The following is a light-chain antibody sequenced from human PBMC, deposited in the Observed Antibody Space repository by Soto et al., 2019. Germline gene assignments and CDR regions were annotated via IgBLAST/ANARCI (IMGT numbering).Light chain of an antibody. V-gene: IGKV3-15*01. CDR1: QSVRSN. CDR3: QQYYNWPRT. J-gene: IGKJ1*01. CDR2: GAS. Sequence: EIVRTKSPPNVSACRGDGVNISCRAGQSVRSNLAWYQQKPGQAPRLLIYGASTRATGIPARFSRSGSGTEFTLSISSLQSEDFAVYYCQQYYNWPRTFGQGTKVDI.